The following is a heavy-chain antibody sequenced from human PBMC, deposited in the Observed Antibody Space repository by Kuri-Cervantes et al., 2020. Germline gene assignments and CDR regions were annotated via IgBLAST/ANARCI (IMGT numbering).Heavy chain of an antibody. CDR1: GIAFSNAW. V-gene: IGHV3-15*01. J-gene: IGHJ4*02. Sequence: GESLKISGAASGIAFSNAWMSWVRQAPGKGLEWVGRIKSKTDGGTTDYAAPVKGRFTISRDDSENTLSLQMNSLKTEDTAVYYCTTDWYDSSGYMNYWGQGTLVTVSS. CDR2: IKSKTDGGTT. CDR3: TTDWYDSSGYMNY. D-gene: IGHD3-22*01.